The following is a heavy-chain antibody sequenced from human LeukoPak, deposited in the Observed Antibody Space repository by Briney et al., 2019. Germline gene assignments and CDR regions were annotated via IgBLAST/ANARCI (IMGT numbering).Heavy chain of an antibody. CDR1: GFTFSSYA. V-gene: IGHV3-23*01. J-gene: IGHJ4*02. CDR2: ISGSGGST. Sequence: GGSLRPSCAASGFTFSSYAMSWVRQAPGKGREWGSAISGSGGSTYYADSVKGRFTLSRDNSKNTLYLQMNSLRAEDTAVYYCAKNLDSSGYYLFDYWGQGTLVTVSS. D-gene: IGHD3-22*01. CDR3: AKNLDSSGYYLFDY.